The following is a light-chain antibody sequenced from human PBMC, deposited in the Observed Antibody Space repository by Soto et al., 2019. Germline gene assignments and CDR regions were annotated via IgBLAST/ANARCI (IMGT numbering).Light chain of an antibody. CDR1: QSVGTW. CDR3: QQYVSYPFT. V-gene: IGKV1-5*01. CDR2: DAS. J-gene: IGKJ4*01. Sequence: DIQMTQSPSTLSASVGDRVTITCRASQSVGTWLAWYQQRPGKAPKLLIYDASTLQGGVPSRFSGSGSGTELTLTISSLQPDDLATYYCQQYVSYPFTFGGGTKVEIK.